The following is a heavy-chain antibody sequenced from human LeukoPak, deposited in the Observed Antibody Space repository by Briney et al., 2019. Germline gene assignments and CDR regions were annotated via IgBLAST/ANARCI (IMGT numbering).Heavy chain of an antibody. CDR3: VNKVAAGG. CDR2: INSDGSST. J-gene: IGHJ4*02. CDR1: GFTVNSNY. D-gene: IGHD6-13*01. Sequence: GGSLRLSSAASGFTVNSNYIHWARQAPGKGLVWVSRINSDGSSTSYADSVKGRFTISGDNAKNTLYLQMNSLRAEDTAVYYCVNKVAAGGWGQGTLVTVSS. V-gene: IGHV3-74*01.